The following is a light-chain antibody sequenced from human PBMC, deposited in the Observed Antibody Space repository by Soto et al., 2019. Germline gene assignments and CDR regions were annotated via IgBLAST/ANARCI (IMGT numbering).Light chain of an antibody. CDR3: QQFSSYPLT. CDR2: DAS. Sequence: EFLFTQSPGTLSLSPGERVTLSCRASQTVRNNYLAWYQQKPGQAPRLLIYDASSRDTGIPDRFSGGGSGTDFTLTISRLEPEDFEVYYCQQFSSYPLTFGGGTKVDIK. CDR1: QTVRNNY. V-gene: IGKV3-20*01. J-gene: IGKJ4*01.